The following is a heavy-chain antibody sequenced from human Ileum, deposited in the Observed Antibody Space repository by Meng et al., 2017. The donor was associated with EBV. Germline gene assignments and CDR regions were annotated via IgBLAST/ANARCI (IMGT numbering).Heavy chain of an antibody. CDR2: TSHSGST. V-gene: IGHV4-4*02. CDR3: ASSDYYRSDY. J-gene: IGHJ4*02. CDR1: GGSISRSDW. Sequence: QVQLQGSGPGMVKPSGTLSRTCAVSGGSISRSDWWSWVRQPPGKGLEWIGETSHSGSTNYSPSLKSRVTISLDKSKNQLSLKLNSVTAADTAVYYCASSDYYRSDYWGQGTLVTVSS. D-gene: IGHD3-22*01.